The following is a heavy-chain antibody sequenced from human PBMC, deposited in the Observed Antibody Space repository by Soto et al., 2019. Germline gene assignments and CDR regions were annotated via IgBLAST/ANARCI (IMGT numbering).Heavy chain of an antibody. D-gene: IGHD3-22*01. V-gene: IGHV4-4*02. CDR3: ARHRSSYDSTNYYGMHV. CDR2: IYHSGST. CDR1: GGSISSSNW. Sequence: SETLSLTCAVSGGSISSSNWWSWVRQPPGKGLEWIGEIYHSGSTNYNPSLKSRVTISVDKSKNQFSLKLSSVTAADTAVYYCARHRSSYDSTNYYGMHVWGQGTTVTVS. J-gene: IGHJ6*02.